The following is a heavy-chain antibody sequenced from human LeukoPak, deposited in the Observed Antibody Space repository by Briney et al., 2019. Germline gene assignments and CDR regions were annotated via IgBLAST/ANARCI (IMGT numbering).Heavy chain of an antibody. CDR2: INHSGST. V-gene: IGHV4-39*07. Sequence: SETLSLTCTVSGGSISSSSYYWSWIRQPPGKGLEWIGEINHSGSTNYNPSLKSRVTISVDTSKNQFSLKLSSVTAADTAVYYCARGVGFGGFDYWGQGTLVTVSS. CDR3: ARGVGFGGFDY. J-gene: IGHJ4*02. CDR1: GGSISSSSYY. D-gene: IGHD3-10*01.